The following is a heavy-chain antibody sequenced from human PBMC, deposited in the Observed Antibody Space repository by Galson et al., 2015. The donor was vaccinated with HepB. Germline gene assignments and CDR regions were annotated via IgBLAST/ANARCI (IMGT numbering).Heavy chain of an antibody. D-gene: IGHD3-9*01. Sequence: VKVSCKVSRYSFTDYYMHWVQQAPGKGLEWMGLVDPEDGETIYAEKFQGRVTMTTDTSTSTAYMELRSLRSDDTAVYYCARDILTGYVEPWGQGTLVTVSS. CDR2: VDPEDGET. CDR1: RYSFTDYY. V-gene: IGHV1-69-2*01. J-gene: IGHJ4*02. CDR3: ARDILTGYVEP.